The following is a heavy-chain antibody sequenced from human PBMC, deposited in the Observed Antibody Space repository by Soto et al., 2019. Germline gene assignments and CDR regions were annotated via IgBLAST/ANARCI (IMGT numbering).Heavy chain of an antibody. J-gene: IGHJ6*02. CDR3: AKDRGPIWGMDV. V-gene: IGHV3-30*18. Sequence: QVQLVESGGGVVQPGRSMRLSCAASGFTFSSYGMHWVRQAPGKGLEWVAVISYDGSNKYYADSVKGRFTISRDNSKNKLYLQMNSLRAEDTAVYYCAKDRGPIWGMDVWGQGTTVTVCS. CDR1: GFTFSSYG. CDR2: ISYDGSNK. D-gene: IGHD3-10*01.